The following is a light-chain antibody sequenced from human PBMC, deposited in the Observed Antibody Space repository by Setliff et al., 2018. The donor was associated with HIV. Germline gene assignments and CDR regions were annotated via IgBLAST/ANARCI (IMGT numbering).Light chain of an antibody. CDR2: EVR. CDR3: SSYAITNTLP. Sequence: QSAXXQPASVSGSPGQSITISCTGTSSDVGGYSHVSWYQQHPGKAPKLIIYEVRNRHSGVSNRFSGSKSGNTASLTISGLRAEDEADYYCSSYAITNTLPFGTGTKVTVL. CDR1: SSDVGGYSH. J-gene: IGLJ1*01. V-gene: IGLV2-14*01.